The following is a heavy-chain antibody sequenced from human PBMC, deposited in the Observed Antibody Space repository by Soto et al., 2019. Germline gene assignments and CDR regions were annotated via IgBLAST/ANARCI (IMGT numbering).Heavy chain of an antibody. CDR1: GYSVSSSDYY. V-gene: IGHV4-39*01. D-gene: IGHD2-15*01. Sequence: QLHLQESGPGLVKPSETLSLTCSVSGYSVSSSDYYWAWIRQPPGKGLEWIGSMFYSGLTYYNPSLKSRVPLSVDTSKIQFSVRLNSVTAADTAVYYCAPLSVSLSGPYGIHVWGQGTTVTVSS. J-gene: IGHJ6*02. CDR3: APLSVSLSGPYGIHV. CDR2: MFYSGLT.